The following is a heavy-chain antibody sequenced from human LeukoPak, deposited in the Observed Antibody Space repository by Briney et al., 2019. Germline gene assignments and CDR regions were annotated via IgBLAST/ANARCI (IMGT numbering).Heavy chain of an antibody. J-gene: IGHJ5*02. D-gene: IGHD1-26*01. CDR1: GYTFTGYY. Sequence: GASVKVSCKASGYTFTGYYMHWVRQAPGQGLEWMGWINPNSGGTNYAQRFRGRVSMTRDTSISTAYMEFSGLTSDDTAMYYCASEKQWEVVTWGQGTLVTVSS. V-gene: IGHV1-2*02. CDR3: ASEKQWEVVT. CDR2: INPNSGGT.